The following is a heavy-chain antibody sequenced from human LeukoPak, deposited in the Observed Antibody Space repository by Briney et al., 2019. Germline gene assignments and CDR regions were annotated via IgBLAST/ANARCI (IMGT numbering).Heavy chain of an antibody. Sequence: PGRSLRLSCAASGFTLSSYAMHWVRQAPGKGLEWVAVISYDGSNKYYADSVKGRFTISRDNSKNTLYLQMNSLRAEDTAVYYCARDLIVYSYGPGDAFDIWGQGTMVTVSS. J-gene: IGHJ3*02. V-gene: IGHV3-30*04. CDR3: ARDLIVYSYGPGDAFDI. CDR1: GFTLSSYA. D-gene: IGHD5-18*01. CDR2: ISYDGSNK.